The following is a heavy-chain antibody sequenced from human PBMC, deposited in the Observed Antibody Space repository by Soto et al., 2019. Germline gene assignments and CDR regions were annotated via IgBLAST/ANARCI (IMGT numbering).Heavy chain of an antibody. CDR3: AKEVHCGGGSCSWSEGFDY. V-gene: IGHV3-30*18. CDR1: GFIFSSYG. CDR2: ISYEGSHT. Sequence: QVQLVESGGGVVQPGRSLRLSCAASGFIFSSYGMHWVRQAPGKGLEWVAVISYEGSHTYYADSVKGRFTITRDNSKATLYLQMNRLSPEDTAVYYCAKEVHCGGGSCSWSEGFDYWGQGTLLTVSS. J-gene: IGHJ4*02. D-gene: IGHD2-15*01.